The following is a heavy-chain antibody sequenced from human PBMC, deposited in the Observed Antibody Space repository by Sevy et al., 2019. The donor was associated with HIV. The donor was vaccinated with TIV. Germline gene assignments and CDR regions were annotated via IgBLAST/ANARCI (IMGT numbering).Heavy chain of an antibody. CDR1: GFTFSTYA. CDR2: ISDDGNNK. V-gene: IGHV3-30*04. Sequence: GESLKISCTASGFTFSTYAMYWVRHAPGKGLEWVAVISDDGNNKDYAASVKGRFTVSRDNSKNTLYLQMYSLRAEDTAVYYCASHYYDTTGYYYPLDYWGQGTLVTVSS. CDR3: ASHYYDTTGYYYPLDY. J-gene: IGHJ4*02. D-gene: IGHD3-22*01.